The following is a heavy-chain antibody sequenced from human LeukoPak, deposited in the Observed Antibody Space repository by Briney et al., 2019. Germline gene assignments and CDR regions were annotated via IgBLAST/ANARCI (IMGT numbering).Heavy chain of an antibody. J-gene: IGHJ6*03. Sequence: GASVKASCKASGYTFTGYYMHWVRQAPGQGLEWMGWINPNSGGTNYAQKFQGRVTMTRDTSISTAYMEPSRLRSDDTAVYYCASTRFYYYYMDVWGKGTTVTVSS. D-gene: IGHD3-10*02. CDR1: GYTFTGYY. CDR3: ASTRFYYYYMDV. CDR2: INPNSGGT. V-gene: IGHV1-2*02.